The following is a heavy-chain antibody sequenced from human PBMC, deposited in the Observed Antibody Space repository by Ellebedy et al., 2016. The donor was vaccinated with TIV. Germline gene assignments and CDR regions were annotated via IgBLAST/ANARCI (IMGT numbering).Heavy chain of an antibody. CDR1: GGSFSGYY. Sequence: SETLSLXCAVYGGSFSGYYWSWIRQPPGKGLEWIGEINHSGSTNYNPSLKSRVTISVDTSKNQFSLKLSSVTAADTAVYYCASYLSRGTDYWGQGTLVTVSS. CDR3: ASYLSRGTDY. V-gene: IGHV4-34*01. CDR2: INHSGST. J-gene: IGHJ4*02. D-gene: IGHD1-1*01.